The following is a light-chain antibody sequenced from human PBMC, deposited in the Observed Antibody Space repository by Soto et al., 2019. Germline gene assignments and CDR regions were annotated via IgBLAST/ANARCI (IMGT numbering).Light chain of an antibody. CDR2: KAS. CDR1: QTISSW. J-gene: IGKJ1*01. CDR3: QHYNSYSEA. V-gene: IGKV1-5*03. Sequence: DIHMTQSPSTLSVSVGDRVTITFRASQTISSWLAWYQQKPGKAPKLLIYKASTLKSGVPSRFSGSGSGTEFTLTISSLQPDDFATYYCQHYNSYSEAFGQGTRWIS.